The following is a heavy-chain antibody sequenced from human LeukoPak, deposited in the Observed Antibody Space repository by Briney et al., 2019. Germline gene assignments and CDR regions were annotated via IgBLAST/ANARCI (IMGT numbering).Heavy chain of an antibody. J-gene: IGHJ4*02. D-gene: IGHD1-26*01. CDR3: ARGPPTDRETQHFDY. CDR1: GGSISSGSYY. V-gene: IGHV4-61*02. Sequence: PSQTLSLTCTVSGGSISSGSYYWSWIRQPAGKGLEWIGRIYTSGSAYYNPSLKSRVTISVDTSKNQFSLKLSSVTAADTAVYYCARGPPTDRETQHFDYWGQGTLVTVSS. CDR2: IYTSGSA.